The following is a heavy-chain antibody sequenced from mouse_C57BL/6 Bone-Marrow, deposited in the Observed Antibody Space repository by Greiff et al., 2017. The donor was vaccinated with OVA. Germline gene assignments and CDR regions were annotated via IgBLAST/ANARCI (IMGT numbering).Heavy chain of an antibody. Sequence: LVESGGGLVKPGGSLKLSCAASGFTFSSYTMSWVRQTPEKRLEWVATISGGGGNTYYPDSVKGRFTISRDNAKNTLYLQMSSLRSEDTALYYCARVTTVWYFDVWGTGTTVTVSS. V-gene: IGHV5-9*01. CDR2: ISGGGGNT. CDR1: GFTFSSYT. D-gene: IGHD2-2*01. J-gene: IGHJ1*03. CDR3: ARVTTVWYFDV.